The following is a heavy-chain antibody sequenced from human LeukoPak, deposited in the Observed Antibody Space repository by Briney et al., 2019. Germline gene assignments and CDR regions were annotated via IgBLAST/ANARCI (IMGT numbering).Heavy chain of an antibody. CDR1: GYSFTTYW. CDR3: ARRTPYYYGSGSYAFDI. V-gene: IGHV5-51*01. D-gene: IGHD3-10*01. J-gene: IGHJ3*02. Sequence: GESLKISCRGSGYSFTTYWIGWVRQMPGKGLEWMGIIYPGDSDTRYTPSFQGQVTMSADKSINTAYLQWSSLKASDTAMYYCARRTPYYYGSGSYAFDIWGQGTMVTVSS. CDR2: IYPGDSDT.